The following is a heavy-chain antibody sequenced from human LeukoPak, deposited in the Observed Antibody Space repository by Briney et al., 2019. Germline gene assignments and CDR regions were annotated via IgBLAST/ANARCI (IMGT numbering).Heavy chain of an antibody. Sequence: ASVKVSCKASGYTFNTYAITWVRQAPGQGLEWMGWIGAYNGNTNYAQKLQGRVTMTTDTSTNTAYMELRSLRFDDTAVYYCARDSLWGSYRYIDYWGQGTLVTVSS. CDR1: GYTFNTYA. D-gene: IGHD3-16*02. V-gene: IGHV1-18*01. CDR3: ARDSLWGSYRYIDY. CDR2: IGAYNGNT. J-gene: IGHJ4*02.